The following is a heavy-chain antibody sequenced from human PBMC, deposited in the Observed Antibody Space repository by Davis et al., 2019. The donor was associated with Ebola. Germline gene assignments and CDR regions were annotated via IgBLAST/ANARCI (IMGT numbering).Heavy chain of an antibody. V-gene: IGHV1-2*02. Sequence: ASVKVSCKASGYTFTGYYMHWVRQAPGQGLEWMGWINPNSGGTNYAQKFQGRVTITADESTSTAYMELSSLRSEDTAVYYCARDPYSSGWYFDYWGQGTLVTVSS. CDR3: ARDPYSSGWYFDY. D-gene: IGHD6-19*01. CDR1: GYTFTGYY. CDR2: INPNSGGT. J-gene: IGHJ4*02.